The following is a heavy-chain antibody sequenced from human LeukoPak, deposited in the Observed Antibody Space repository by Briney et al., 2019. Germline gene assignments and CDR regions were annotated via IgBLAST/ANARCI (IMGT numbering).Heavy chain of an antibody. CDR3: ARDRGCSGGSCYPEVDP. CDR1: GGSITSHH. Sequence: PSETLSLTCTVSGGSITSHHWSWIRQPPGKGLEWIGYIYYSGNTNYNPSLKSRVTISVDTSKNQFSLSLTSVTAADTAVYYCARDRGCSGGSCYPEVDPWGQGTLVTVSS. CDR2: IYYSGNT. D-gene: IGHD2-15*01. J-gene: IGHJ5*02. V-gene: IGHV4-59*11.